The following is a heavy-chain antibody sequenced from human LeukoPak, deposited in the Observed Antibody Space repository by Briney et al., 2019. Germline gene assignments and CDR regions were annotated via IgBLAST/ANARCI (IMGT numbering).Heavy chain of an antibody. CDR2: IYYSGSA. Sequence: SQTLSLTCNVSGGSISRGGYYWSWIRQHPGKGLEWIGYIYYSGSAYYNPSLKSRLTISVDTSKNQFSLNLSSVTAADTAVYYCARAAVPWAYCGSDCQNWFDPWGQGTLVTVSS. CDR1: GGSISRGGYY. CDR3: ARAAVPWAYCGSDCQNWFDP. J-gene: IGHJ5*02. D-gene: IGHD2-21*02. V-gene: IGHV4-31*03.